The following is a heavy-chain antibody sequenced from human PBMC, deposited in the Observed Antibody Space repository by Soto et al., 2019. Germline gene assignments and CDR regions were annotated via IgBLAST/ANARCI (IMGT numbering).Heavy chain of an antibody. CDR2: IDNRSGTI. CDR3: AGDRTSYERGADYWYLDL. V-gene: IGHV3-48*01. D-gene: IGHD3-10*02. CDR1: GFTFGFYS. J-gene: IGHJ2*01. Sequence: EVQLVESGGGLVQPGGSLRLSCAASGFTFGFYSMNWVRQAPGKGLEWVAYIDNRSGTIYYADSVKGRFTISRDNAKESMNQRVNSLSAEDTDVYYCAGDRTSYERGADYWYLDLWGRGALVTVSS.